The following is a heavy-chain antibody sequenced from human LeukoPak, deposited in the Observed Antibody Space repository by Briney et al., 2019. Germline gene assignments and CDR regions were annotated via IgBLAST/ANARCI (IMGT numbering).Heavy chain of an antibody. CDR3: ARSPGITMIVVVNY. CDR1: GYSISSGYY. V-gene: IGHV4-38-2*01. Sequence: SETLSLTCAVSGYSISSGYYWGWIRQPPGKGLEWIGSIYHSGSTYCNPSLKSRVTISVDTSKNQFSLKLSSVTAADTAVYYCARSPGITMIVVVNYWGQGTLVTVSS. CDR2: IYHSGST. J-gene: IGHJ4*02. D-gene: IGHD3-22*01.